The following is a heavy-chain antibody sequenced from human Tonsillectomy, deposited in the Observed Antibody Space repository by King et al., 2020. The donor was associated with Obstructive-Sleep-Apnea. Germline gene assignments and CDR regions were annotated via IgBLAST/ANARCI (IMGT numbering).Heavy chain of an antibody. J-gene: IGHJ4*02. CDR1: GFTVTSNY. Sequence: VQLVESGGGLVQPGGSLRLSCAASGFTVTSNYMSWVRQAPGKGLEWVSDIYGGGNTYYADSVKGRFTISRHNSKNTLYLQMNSLRAEDTAVYYCARNSPSGLIGDWGQGTLVTVSS. D-gene: IGHD7-27*01. CDR3: ARNSPSGLIGD. CDR2: IYGGGNT. V-gene: IGHV3-53*04.